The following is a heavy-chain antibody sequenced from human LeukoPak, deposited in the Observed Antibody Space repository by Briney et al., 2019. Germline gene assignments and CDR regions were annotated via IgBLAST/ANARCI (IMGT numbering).Heavy chain of an antibody. V-gene: IGHV4-4*07. CDR3: ARQTGSGLFILP. CDR1: GGSISSYY. Sequence: SETLSLTCTVSGGSISSYYWSWIRQPAGKGLEWIGRIYTSGSTNYNPSLKSRVSISIDTSKNQFSLRLTSVTAADTAVYYCARQTGSGLFILPGGQGTLVTVSS. J-gene: IGHJ4*02. CDR2: IYTSGST. D-gene: IGHD3/OR15-3a*01.